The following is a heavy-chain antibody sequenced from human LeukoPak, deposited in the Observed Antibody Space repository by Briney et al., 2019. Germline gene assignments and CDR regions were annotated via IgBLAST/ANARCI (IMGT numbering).Heavy chain of an antibody. Sequence: SETLSLTCIVSGGSINNYYWGWIRQPPGKGLEWIAYIFYNGSPTYNPSLRSRVTISVDTSNNHFSLKLSSLTTADTAIYYCARIYSSSSYWYFDLWGRGTLVTVSP. CDR1: GGSINNYY. CDR2: IFYNGSP. J-gene: IGHJ2*01. V-gene: IGHV4-59*01. CDR3: ARIYSSSSYWYFDL. D-gene: IGHD6-13*01.